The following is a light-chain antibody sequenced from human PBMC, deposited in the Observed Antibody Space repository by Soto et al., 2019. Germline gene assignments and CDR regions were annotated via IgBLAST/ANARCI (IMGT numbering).Light chain of an antibody. CDR2: EVT. CDR3: CSAANRPSPVV. CDR1: SSDVGNYNL. J-gene: IGLJ2*01. Sequence: QSVLTQPASVSGSPGQSITISCTGTSSDVGNYNLVSWYQHHPGTAPKLMVYEVTKRPSGVSSRFSGSKSGNTASMTISGRLAEDGGEYYCCSAANRPSPVVFGGGTKLTVL. V-gene: IGLV2-23*02.